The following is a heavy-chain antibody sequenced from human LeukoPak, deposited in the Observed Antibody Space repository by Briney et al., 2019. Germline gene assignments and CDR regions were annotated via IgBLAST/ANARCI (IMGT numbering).Heavy chain of an antibody. CDR1: GFTFSSYW. V-gene: IGHV3-74*01. J-gene: IGHJ6*02. CDR2: INSDGSST. CDR3: ARGNSVRYYYYGMDV. D-gene: IGHD1-1*01. Sequence: GGSLRLSCAASGFTFSSYWMHWVRQAPGKGLVWISRINSDGSSTSYADSVKGRFTISRDNAKNTLYLQMNSLRAEDTAVYYCARGNSVRYYYYGMDVWGQGTTVTVSS.